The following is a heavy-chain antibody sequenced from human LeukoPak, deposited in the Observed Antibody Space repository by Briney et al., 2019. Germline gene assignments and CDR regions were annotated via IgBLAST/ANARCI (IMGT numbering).Heavy chain of an antibody. CDR1: GFTFTSYS. Sequence: GGSLRLSCAASGFTFTSYSLNWVRQAPGKGLEWVSYISSSGTTTYYADSVKGRFTISRDNAKYSLYLQMNSLRAEDTAIYYCAQSFDNWGQGTLVTVSS. V-gene: IGHV3-48*04. CDR2: ISSSGTTT. J-gene: IGHJ4*02. CDR3: AQSFDN.